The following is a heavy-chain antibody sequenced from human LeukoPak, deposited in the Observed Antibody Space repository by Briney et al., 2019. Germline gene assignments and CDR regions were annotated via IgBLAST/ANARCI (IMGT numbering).Heavy chain of an antibody. D-gene: IGHD1-26*01. CDR2: ISSSSLYI. CDR1: GFTFSDYS. V-gene: IGHV3-21*01. Sequence: GGSLRLSCAASGFTFSDYSISWVRQAAGKGLEWVASISSSSLYIYYADPVKGRFTISRDNAKNSLYLQMNSLRAEDTAVYYCAREMVGALYYYGMDVWGQGTTVTVSS. CDR3: AREMVGALYYYGMDV. J-gene: IGHJ6*02.